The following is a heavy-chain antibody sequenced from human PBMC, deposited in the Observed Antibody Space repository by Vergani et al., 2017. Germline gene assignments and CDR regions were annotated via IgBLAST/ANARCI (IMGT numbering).Heavy chain of an antibody. CDR3: ATIGYRRWGYYFDY. J-gene: IGHJ4*02. CDR1: GGPMSSGHYY. V-gene: IGHV4-61*02. CDR2: IALSGST. Sequence: QVQLQESGPGLVRPSQTLSLTCNVSGGPMSSGHYYWTWLRQPAGKGLEWIGRIALSGSTNYNPSLRSRVSISLDKSKNQFSLKVDSVTAADTAVYYCATIGYRRWGYYFDYWGQGILVTVSS. D-gene: IGHD2-2*02.